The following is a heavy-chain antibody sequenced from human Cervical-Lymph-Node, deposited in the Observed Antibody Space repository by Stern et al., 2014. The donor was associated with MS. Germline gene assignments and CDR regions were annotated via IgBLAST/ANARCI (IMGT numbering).Heavy chain of an antibody. Sequence: EVQLVQSGGGVMQPGGSLRVSCTASGFTVSRDYMTWVRQAPGEALEWVSLITNVGRTFYTDSVKGRFTISRDDSKNTVYLHMTSLRAEDTAMYYCARDTSSPERSDWWGQGTLVTVSS. CDR2: ITNVGRT. V-gene: IGHV3-53*01. CDR1: GFTVSRDY. D-gene: IGHD1-1*01. CDR3: ARDTSSPERSDW. J-gene: IGHJ4*02.